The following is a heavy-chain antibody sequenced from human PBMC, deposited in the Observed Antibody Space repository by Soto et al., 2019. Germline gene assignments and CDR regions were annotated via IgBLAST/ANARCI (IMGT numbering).Heavy chain of an antibody. CDR1: GYSFTSYW. V-gene: IGHV5-10-1*01. CDR3: ARHISSGSAGGY. J-gene: IGHJ4*02. Sequence: PGACLRISCKGSGYSFTSYWISWVRQMPGKGLEWMGRIDPSDSYTNYSPSFQGHVTISADKSISTAYLQWSSLKASDTAMYYRARHISSGSAGGYCRQRTLVTVSS. CDR2: IDPSDSYT. D-gene: IGHD1-26*01.